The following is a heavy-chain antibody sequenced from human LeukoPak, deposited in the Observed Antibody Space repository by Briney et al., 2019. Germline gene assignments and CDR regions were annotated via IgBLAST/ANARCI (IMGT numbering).Heavy chain of an antibody. Sequence: ASVKVSCKASGYTFTSCGISWVRQAPGQGLEWMGWISAYNGNTNYAQKLQGRVTMTTDTSTSTAYMELRSLRSDDTAVYYCARDRENYYDSSGYSPWGQGTLVTVSS. V-gene: IGHV1-18*01. D-gene: IGHD3-22*01. CDR3: ARDRENYYDSSGYSP. CDR2: ISAYNGNT. J-gene: IGHJ5*02. CDR1: GYTFTSCG.